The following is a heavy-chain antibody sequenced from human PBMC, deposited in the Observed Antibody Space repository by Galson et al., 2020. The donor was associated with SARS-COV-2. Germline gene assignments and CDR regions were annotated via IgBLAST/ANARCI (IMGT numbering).Heavy chain of an antibody. V-gene: IGHV2-70*01. CDR1: GFSLSTSGMC. Sequence: SGPTLVKPTQTLTLTCTFSGFSLSTSGMCVSWIRQPPGKALEWLALIDWDDDNYYSTSLKTRLTISKDTSKNQVVLTMTNMDPVDTATYYCARGDYGILTGYYYGWGYWGQGTLVTVSS. J-gene: IGHJ4*02. CDR2: IDWDDDN. CDR3: ARGDYGILTGYYYGWGY. D-gene: IGHD3-9*01.